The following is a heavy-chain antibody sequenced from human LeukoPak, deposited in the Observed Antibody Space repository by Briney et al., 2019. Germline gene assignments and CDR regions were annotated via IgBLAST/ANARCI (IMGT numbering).Heavy chain of an antibody. D-gene: IGHD4-17*01. CDR3: AKGYGDYDDY. J-gene: IGHJ4*02. Sequence: PGGSLTLACAASGFTFSSYAMSWVRQAPGMGLEWVSAISGSDGSTYYADSVKGRFTISRDNSKNTLYLQMNSLRAEDTAVYYCAKGYGDYDDYWGQGTLVTVSS. CDR2: ISGSDGST. CDR1: GFTFSSYA. V-gene: IGHV3-23*01.